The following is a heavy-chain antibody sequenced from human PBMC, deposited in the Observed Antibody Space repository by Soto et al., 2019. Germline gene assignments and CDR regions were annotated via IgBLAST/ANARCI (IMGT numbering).Heavy chain of an antibody. D-gene: IGHD1-1*01. Sequence: SETLSLTCTVSGDPINNYYWSWIRQPPGKELEWIGYIYYSGNTKYNPSPKSRVTISVDTSKNQFSLRLTSVTAADTAVYYCAKQGGKYGIRSFDPWGQGTLVTVSS. CDR2: IYYSGNT. V-gene: IGHV4-59*08. CDR1: GDPINNYY. CDR3: AKQGGKYGIRSFDP. J-gene: IGHJ5*02.